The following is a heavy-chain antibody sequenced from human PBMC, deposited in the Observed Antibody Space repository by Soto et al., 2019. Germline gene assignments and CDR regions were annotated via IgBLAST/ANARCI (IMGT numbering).Heavy chain of an antibody. CDR1: GFTFSSYW. CDR3: ARAIAVAGDAFDI. J-gene: IGHJ3*02. V-gene: IGHV3-7*01. CDR2: IKQDGSEK. Sequence: GGSLRLSCAASGFTFSSYWMSWVRQAPGKGLEWVANIKQDGSEKYYVDSVKGRFTISRDNAKNSLYLQMNSLRAEDTAVYYCARAIAVAGDAFDIWGQGTMVTVSS. D-gene: IGHD6-19*01.